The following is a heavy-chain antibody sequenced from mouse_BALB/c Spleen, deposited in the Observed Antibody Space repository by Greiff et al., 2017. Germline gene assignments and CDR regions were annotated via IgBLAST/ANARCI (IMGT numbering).Heavy chain of an antibody. CDR2: ISSGGST. V-gene: IGHV5-6-5*01. D-gene: IGHD2-3*01. CDR3: ARVSDGYPIFDY. CDR1: GFTFSSYA. J-gene: IGHJ2*01. Sequence: EVQVVESGGGLVKPGGSLKLSCAASGFTFSSYAMSWVRQTPEKRLEWVASISSGGSTYYPDSVKGRFTISRDNARNILYLQMSSLRSEDTAMYYCARVSDGYPIFDYWGQGTTLTVSS.